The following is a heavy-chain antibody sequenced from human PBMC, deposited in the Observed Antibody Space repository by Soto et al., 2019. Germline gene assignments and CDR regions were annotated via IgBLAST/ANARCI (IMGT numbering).Heavy chain of an antibody. J-gene: IGHJ4*02. Sequence: QVQLVQSGAEVKKPGASVKVSCKASGYTFTSYNINWVRQATGQGLEWMGWMNPNSGNTGYAQKFQGRVTMTRNTSISTAYMDLSSLTSEDTAVYYCARGGGYYDYIWGSYRPTVFDYWGQGTLVTVSS. CDR2: MNPNSGNT. D-gene: IGHD3-16*02. CDR3: ARGGGYYDYIWGSYRPTVFDY. CDR1: GYTFTSYN. V-gene: IGHV1-8*01.